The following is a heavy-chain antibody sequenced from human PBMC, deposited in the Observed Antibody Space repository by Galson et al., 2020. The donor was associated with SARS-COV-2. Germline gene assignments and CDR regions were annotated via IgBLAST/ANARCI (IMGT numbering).Heavy chain of an antibody. V-gene: IGHV3-30*03. Sequence: GESLNISCTDSGFNFSDYGIHWVRQAPGTGLELLAVISFDGNKKYYADFVKGRFTISRDNSRNTVFLQMNSLRPEDTAMFYCARGPARHYYDAEDNSLLWYFDLWGRGTLVTVSS. D-gene: IGHD3-16*01. J-gene: IGHJ2*01. CDR3: ARGPARHYYDAEDNSLLWYFDL. CDR1: GFNFSDYG. CDR2: ISFDGNKK.